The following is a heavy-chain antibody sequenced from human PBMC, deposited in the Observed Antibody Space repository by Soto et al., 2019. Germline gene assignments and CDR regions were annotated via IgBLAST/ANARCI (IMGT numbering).Heavy chain of an antibody. D-gene: IGHD4-4*01. CDR3: ASEGDRRDGYSQFDY. Sequence: PGGSLRLSCAASGFTFSIYAMHWVRQAPGKGLEWVAVISYDGSNKYYADSVKGRFTISRDNSKNTLYLQMNSLRAEDTAVYYCASEGDRRDGYSQFDYWGQGTLVTVSS. CDR1: GFTFSIYA. CDR2: ISYDGSNK. J-gene: IGHJ4*02. V-gene: IGHV3-30-3*01.